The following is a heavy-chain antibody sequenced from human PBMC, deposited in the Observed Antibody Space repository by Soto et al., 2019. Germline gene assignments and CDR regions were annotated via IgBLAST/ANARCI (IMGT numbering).Heavy chain of an antibody. D-gene: IGHD6-6*01. J-gene: IGHJ4*02. CDR3: ARHNRQTYGSSSWDS. V-gene: IGHV4-4*02. CDR1: GGSISSSNW. CDR2: IYHSGST. Sequence: PSATLSLACAVSGGSISSSNWWSWVRQPPGKWLEWIGEIYHSGSTNYNPSLKSRATVLDETSRNEFSLRLASVTAADTSVYYCARHNRQTYGSSSWDSWGQGVLVTVSS.